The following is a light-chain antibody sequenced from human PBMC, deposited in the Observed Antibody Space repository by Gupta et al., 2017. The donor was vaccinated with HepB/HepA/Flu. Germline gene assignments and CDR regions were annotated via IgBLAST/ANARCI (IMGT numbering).Light chain of an antibody. CDR3: QQYNNWPPFS. CDR1: QSVSSN. J-gene: IGKJ3*01. Sequence: EIVMTQSPATLSASPGERATLSCRARQSVSSNLAWYKQKPGQAPRLLIHGASTRDTGITARFSGSGYGQEFTLTISSRQSEEFAGYYCQQYNNWPPFSVGHGTKVDIK. CDR2: GAS. V-gene: IGKV3-15*01.